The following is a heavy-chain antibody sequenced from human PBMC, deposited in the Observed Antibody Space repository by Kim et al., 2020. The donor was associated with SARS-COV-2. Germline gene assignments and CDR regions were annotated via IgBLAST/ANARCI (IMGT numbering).Heavy chain of an antibody. CDR3: ARGERSSPRLPWYYYGMDV. D-gene: IGHD6-13*01. Sequence: SETLSLTCAVYGGSFSGYYWSWIRQPPGKGLEWIGEINHSGSTNYNPSLKSRVTISVDTSKNQFSLKLSSVTAADTAVYYCARGERSSPRLPWYYYGMDVWGQGTTVTVSS. V-gene: IGHV4-34*01. CDR1: GGSFSGYY. CDR2: INHSGST. J-gene: IGHJ6*02.